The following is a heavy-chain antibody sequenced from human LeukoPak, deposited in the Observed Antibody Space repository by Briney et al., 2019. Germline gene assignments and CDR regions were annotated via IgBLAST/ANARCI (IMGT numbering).Heavy chain of an antibody. V-gene: IGHV6-1*01. CDR3: AREGSRDSSSWYWFDP. CDR2: TYYRSKWYN. J-gene: IGHJ5*02. Sequence: SQTLSLTCAISGDSVSSNSAAWNWIRQSPSRGLEWLGRTYYRSKWYNDYAVSVKSRITISPDTSKNQFSLQLNSVTPEDTAVYYCAREGSRDSSSWYWFDPWGQGTLVTVSS. D-gene: IGHD6-13*01. CDR1: GDSVSSNSAA.